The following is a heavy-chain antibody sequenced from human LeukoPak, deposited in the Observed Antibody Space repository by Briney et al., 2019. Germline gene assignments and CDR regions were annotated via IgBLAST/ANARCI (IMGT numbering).Heavy chain of an antibody. Sequence: GGSLGLSCAASGFTVSNIYMSWVRQAPGKGLEWVSVIYSGGGTFYSDSVKGRFTISRDYSKNTLYLQMNSLRADDTAVYYCARDSSGPAFWGQGTLVTVSS. V-gene: IGHV3-53*01. CDR1: GFTVSNIY. D-gene: IGHD6-19*01. CDR3: ARDSSGPAF. CDR2: IYSGGGT. J-gene: IGHJ4*02.